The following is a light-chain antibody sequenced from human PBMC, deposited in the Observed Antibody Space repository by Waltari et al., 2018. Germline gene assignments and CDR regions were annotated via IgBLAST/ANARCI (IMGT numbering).Light chain of an antibody. Sequence: DIVMTQSPDSLAVSLGERATINCKSSQTVLYSSNNKNYLAWYQQKPGQTPKRLIYWASTRESGVPDRFSGSGSGTDFTLTISSLQAEDVAVYYGQQYYSTPWTFGQGTKVEIK. V-gene: IGKV4-1*01. CDR2: WAS. CDR1: QTVLYSSNNKNY. J-gene: IGKJ1*01. CDR3: QQYYSTPWT.